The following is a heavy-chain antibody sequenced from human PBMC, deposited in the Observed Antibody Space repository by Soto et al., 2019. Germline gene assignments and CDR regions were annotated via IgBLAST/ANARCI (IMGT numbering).Heavy chain of an antibody. D-gene: IGHD5-12*01. Sequence: ASVKVSCKASGYTFTSYYIHWVRQAPGQGLEWMGWINPITGGTNYAPKFQGRVTMTRDTSITTAYMELSRLRSDDTTVYYCVRDASSGYRGWWDPWGQGTLVTVSS. CDR2: INPITGGT. V-gene: IGHV1-2*02. CDR3: VRDASSGYRGWWDP. CDR1: GYTFTSYY. J-gene: IGHJ5*02.